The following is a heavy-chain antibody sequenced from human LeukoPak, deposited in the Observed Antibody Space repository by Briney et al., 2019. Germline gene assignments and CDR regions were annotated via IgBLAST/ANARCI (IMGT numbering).Heavy chain of an antibody. Sequence: SETLSLTCTVSGGSVSSGSYYWSWIRQPPGKGLEWIGYIYYSGSTNYNPSLKSRVTISVDTSKNQFSLKLSSVTAADTAVCYCARGYCSSTSCYEGGYYFDYWGQGTLVTVSS. CDR1: GGSVSSGSYY. J-gene: IGHJ4*02. CDR3: ARGYCSSTSCYEGGYYFDY. V-gene: IGHV4-61*01. D-gene: IGHD2-2*01. CDR2: IYYSGST.